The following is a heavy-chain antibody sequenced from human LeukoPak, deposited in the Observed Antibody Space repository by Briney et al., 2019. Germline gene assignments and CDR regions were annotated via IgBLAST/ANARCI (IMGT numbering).Heavy chain of an antibody. D-gene: IGHD6-19*01. Sequence: QSGGSLRLSCAASGFTFSSYSMSWVRQAPRKGLEWVSAITGSGGDTFYAGSVKGRFTISRDNSKNTLYLQMNSLRAEDTAVYYCAIGDRSSGWSCWGQGTLVTVSS. CDR1: GFTFSSYS. J-gene: IGHJ4*02. CDR2: ITGSGGDT. V-gene: IGHV3-23*01. CDR3: AIGDRSSGWSC.